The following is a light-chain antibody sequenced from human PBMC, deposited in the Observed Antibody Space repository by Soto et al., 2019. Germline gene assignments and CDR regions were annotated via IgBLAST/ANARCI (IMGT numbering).Light chain of an antibody. CDR3: QSYDSSLSVSYV. V-gene: IGLV1-40*01. Sequence: QSVLTQPPSVSGAPVHRVTISCTGSSSNIGAGYDVHWYQQLPGTAPKLLIYGNSNRPSGVPDRFSGSKSGTSASLAITGLQAEDEADYYCQSYDSSLSVSYVFGTGTKVTVL. CDR1: SSNIGAGYD. CDR2: GNS. J-gene: IGLJ1*01.